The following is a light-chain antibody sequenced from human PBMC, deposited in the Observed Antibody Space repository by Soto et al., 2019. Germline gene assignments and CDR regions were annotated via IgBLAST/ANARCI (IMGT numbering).Light chain of an antibody. CDR2: SNN. Sequence: QSVLTQPPSASRTPGQRVTISCLGSSSNIGSNTVNWYQQLPGTAPKLLIYSNNQRPSGVPDRFSGSKSGTSASLAISGLQSEDEADYYCAAWDDSLNGYVFGTGTRSPS. CDR1: SSNIGSNT. J-gene: IGLJ1*01. CDR3: AAWDDSLNGYV. V-gene: IGLV1-44*01.